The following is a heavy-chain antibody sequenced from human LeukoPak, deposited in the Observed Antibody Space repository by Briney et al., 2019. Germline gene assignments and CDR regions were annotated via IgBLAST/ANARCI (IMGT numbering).Heavy chain of an antibody. J-gene: IGHJ4*02. CDR2: IYSGGST. V-gene: IGHV3-53*01. CDR1: GFTFSSYA. Sequence: GGSLRLSCAASGFTFSSYAMSWVRQAPGKGLEWVSVIYSGGSTYYADSVKGRFTISRDNSKNTLYLQMNSLRAEDTAVYYCARDSPLPQFGELLYAYYFDYWGQGTLVTVSS. CDR3: ARDSPLPQFGELLYAYYFDY. D-gene: IGHD3-10*01.